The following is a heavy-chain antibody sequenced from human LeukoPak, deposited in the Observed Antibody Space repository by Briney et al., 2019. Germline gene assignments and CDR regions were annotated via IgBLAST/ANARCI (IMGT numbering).Heavy chain of an antibody. V-gene: IGHV3-48*01. Sequence: GGSLRLSCAASGFTFSSYSMNWVRQAPGKGLEWVSYISSSSSTIYYADSVKGRFTISRDNSKNTLYLQMNSLRAEDTAVYYCANAPTTVTYYYYYGMDVWGQGTTVTVSS. CDR3: ANAPTTVTYYYYYGMDV. J-gene: IGHJ6*02. D-gene: IGHD4-17*01. CDR2: ISSSSSTI. CDR1: GFTFSSYS.